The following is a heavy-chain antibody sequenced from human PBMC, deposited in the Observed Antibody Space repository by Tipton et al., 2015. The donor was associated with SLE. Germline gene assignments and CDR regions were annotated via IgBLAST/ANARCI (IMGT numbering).Heavy chain of an antibody. V-gene: IGHV3-23*01. CDR1: GFSFSSYA. D-gene: IGHD3-3*01. CDR3: AKDGAHYDSDY. J-gene: IGHJ4*02. Sequence: GSLRLSCAASGFSFSSYAVSWVRQAPGKGLEWVSAISGSGGSTNYADSVKGRFSIYRDNSKNTLYLQMNSLRAEDTAVYYCAKDGAHYDSDYWGQGTLVTVSS. CDR2: ISGSGGST.